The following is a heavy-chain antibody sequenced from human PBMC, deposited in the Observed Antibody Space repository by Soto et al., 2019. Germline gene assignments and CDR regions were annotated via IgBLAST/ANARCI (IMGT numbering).Heavy chain of an antibody. V-gene: IGHV1-2*04. CDR2: INPNSGGT. Sequence: VASVKVSCKASGYTFTGYYMHWVRQAPGQGLEWMGWINPNSGGTNYAQKFQGWVTMTRDTSISTAYMELSRLRSDDTAVYYCARGWRTIWYGELSVDYWGQGTLVTVSS. D-gene: IGHD3-10*01. CDR1: GYTFTGYY. CDR3: ARGWRTIWYGELSVDY. J-gene: IGHJ4*02.